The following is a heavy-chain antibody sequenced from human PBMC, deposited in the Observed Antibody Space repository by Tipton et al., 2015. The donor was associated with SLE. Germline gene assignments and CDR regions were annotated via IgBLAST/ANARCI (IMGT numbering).Heavy chain of an antibody. Sequence: QSGAEVKKPGASVKVSCKASGYAFTSYDINWVRQATGQGLEWMGWMNPNSGNTGYAQKFQGRLTLTSDQSTKTAYMELSGLTSDDTAVYYCARDGVGATHFDHWGQGTLVTVSS. CDR2: MNPNSGNT. CDR3: ARDGVGATHFDH. V-gene: IGHV1-8*01. CDR1: GYAFTSYD. J-gene: IGHJ4*01. D-gene: IGHD1-26*01.